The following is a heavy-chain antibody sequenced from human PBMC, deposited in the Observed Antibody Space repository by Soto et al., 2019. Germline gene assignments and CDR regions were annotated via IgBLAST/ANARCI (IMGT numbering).Heavy chain of an antibody. CDR3: NKREESAGWGLDF. CDR1: GFMFDSYA. J-gene: IGHJ4*02. D-gene: IGHD6-19*01. V-gene: IGHV3-48*02. Sequence: GGSLRFSCVASGFMFDSYAMNWVRQAPGKGLEWVSYISPGGDRIYYAESLKGRITISRDNARNSLSLQMNILSDEDTAVYYCNKREESAGWGLDFWGQGTLATVSS. CDR2: ISPGGDRI.